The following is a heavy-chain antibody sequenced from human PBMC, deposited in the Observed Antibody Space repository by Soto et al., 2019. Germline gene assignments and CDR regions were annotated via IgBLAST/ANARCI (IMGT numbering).Heavy chain of an antibody. CDR2: ISYDGSNK. V-gene: IGHV3-30*03. CDR1: GFTFSSYG. J-gene: IGHJ6*02. CDR3: AREGIVQWLPDYYYGMDV. Sequence: QVQRMESGGGVVQPGRSLRLSCAASGFTFSSYGMHWVRQAPGKGLEWVAVISYDGSNKYYADSVKGRFTISRVNSKNTLYLQMNSLRAEDTAVYYCAREGIVQWLPDYYYGMDVWGQWTTVTVSS. D-gene: IGHD3-22*01.